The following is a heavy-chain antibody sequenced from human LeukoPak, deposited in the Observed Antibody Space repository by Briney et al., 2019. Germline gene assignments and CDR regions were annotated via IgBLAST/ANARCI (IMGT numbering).Heavy chain of an antibody. D-gene: IGHD6-13*01. CDR3: ARVGRIASAGSEFDY. J-gene: IGHJ4*02. V-gene: IGHV3-30-3*01. CDR2: ISYDGSNK. CDR1: GFTFSSYT. Sequence: GRSLRLSCAASGFTFSSYTMHWVRQAPGKGLEWVAVISYDGSNKYYADSVKGRFTISRDNSKNTMYLQMNSLGAEDTAVYYCARVGRIASAGSEFDYWGQGTLVTVSS.